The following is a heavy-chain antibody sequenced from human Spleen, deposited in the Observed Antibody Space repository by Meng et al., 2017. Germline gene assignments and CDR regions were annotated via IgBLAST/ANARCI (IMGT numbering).Heavy chain of an antibody. V-gene: IGHV4-34*01. CDR2: INHSGST. J-gene: IGHJ1*01. CDR1: GGSFSGYY. D-gene: IGHD1-26*01. CDR3: ARGSGGSYFAYFQH. Sequence: QVQLQQWGAGLLKPSETLSLTCPVYGGSFSGYYWSWIRQPPGKGLEWIGEINHSGSTNYNPSLKSRVTISVDTSKNQFSLKLSSVTAADTAVYYCARGSGGSYFAYFQHWGQGTLVTVSS.